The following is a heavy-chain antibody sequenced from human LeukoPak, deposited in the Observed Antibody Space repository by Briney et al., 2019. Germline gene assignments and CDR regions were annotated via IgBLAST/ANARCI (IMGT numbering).Heavy chain of an antibody. D-gene: IGHD6-13*01. CDR2: ISGSGGST. V-gene: IGHV3-23*01. J-gene: IGHJ4*02. CDR1: GFTFSSYA. Sequence: PGGSLRLSCAASGFTFSSYAMSWVRQAPGKGLEWVSVISGSGGSTYYADSVKGRFTISRDNSKNTLYLQMNSLRAEDTAVYYCTRDRSTYSSSWYLDYWGQGTLVTVPS. CDR3: TRDRSTYSSSWYLDY.